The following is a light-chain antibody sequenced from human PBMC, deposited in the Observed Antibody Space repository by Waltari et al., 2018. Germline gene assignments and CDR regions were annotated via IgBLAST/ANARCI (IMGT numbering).Light chain of an antibody. J-gene: IGLJ3*02. CDR1: SGHSSNI. Sequence: SLGASVKLTCTLSSGHSSNIIAWHQQQPEKGPRYLMKVNSDGSHSKGDEIPDRFSGSSSGAERYLTISSLQSEDEADYYCQTGGHGTWVFGGGTKLTVL. CDR3: QTGGHGTWV. V-gene: IGLV4-69*01. CDR2: VNSDGSH.